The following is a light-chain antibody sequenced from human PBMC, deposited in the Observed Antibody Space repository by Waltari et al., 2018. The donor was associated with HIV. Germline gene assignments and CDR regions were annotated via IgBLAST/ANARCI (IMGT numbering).Light chain of an antibody. J-gene: IGKJ4*01. CDR3: QQRSNWPPSLT. Sequence: EIVLTQSPDTLSLSPGERATLSCRASQNIGSHLAWYQQKPGLAPRLLIFDASSRATGIPARFSGGGSGTDFTLTISSLEPEDFAVYFCQQRSNWPPSLTFGGGTKVEIK. CDR1: QNIGSH. CDR2: DAS. V-gene: IGKV3-11*01.